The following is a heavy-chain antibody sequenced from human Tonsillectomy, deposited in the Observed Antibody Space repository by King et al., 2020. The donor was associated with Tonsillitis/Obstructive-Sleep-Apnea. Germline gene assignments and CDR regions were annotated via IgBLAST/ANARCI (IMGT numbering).Heavy chain of an antibody. V-gene: IGHV3-30*04. Sequence: VQLVESGGGVVQPGRSLRLSCAASGFTFSSYAMHWVRQAPGKGLEWVAVISYDGSNKYYADSVKGRFTISRANSKNTLYLQMNSLRAEDTAVYYCARTYYNDSSGYYDLSAWGQRALVSVSS. CDR3: ARTYYNDSSGYYDLSA. D-gene: IGHD3-22*01. J-gene: IGHJ5*02. CDR2: ISYDGSNK. CDR1: GFTFSSYA.